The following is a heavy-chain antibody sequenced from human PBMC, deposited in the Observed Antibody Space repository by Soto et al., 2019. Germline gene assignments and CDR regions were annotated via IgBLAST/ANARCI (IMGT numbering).Heavy chain of an antibody. CDR1: GGSISSSSYY. J-gene: IGHJ6*02. D-gene: IGHD3-3*01. CDR2: IYYSGST. V-gene: IGHV4-39*01. Sequence: QLQLQESGPGLVKPSETLSLTCTVSGGSISSSSYYWGWIRQPPGKGLEWIGSIYYSGSTYYNPSLTSHVTISVDTSKNQFSLKLSSVTAADTAVYYCARVGLDYDFWSGYSNTPYYYYYGMDVWGQGTTVTVSS. CDR3: ARVGLDYDFWSGYSNTPYYYYYGMDV.